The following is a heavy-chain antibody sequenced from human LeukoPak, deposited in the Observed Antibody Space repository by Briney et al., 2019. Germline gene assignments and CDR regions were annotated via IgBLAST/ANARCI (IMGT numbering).Heavy chain of an antibody. Sequence: ASVKVSCKASGYTFTNYYVHWVRQAPGQGLEWMGVINPSGGSTNYAQRFQGRVTMTRDTSTSTVYMELSSLRSEDTAVYYCARDSTVTTFRGCVDPWGQGTLVTISS. CDR3: ARDSTVTTFRGCVDP. V-gene: IGHV1-46*01. J-gene: IGHJ5*02. CDR1: GYTFTNYY. CDR2: INPSGGST. D-gene: IGHD4-17*01.